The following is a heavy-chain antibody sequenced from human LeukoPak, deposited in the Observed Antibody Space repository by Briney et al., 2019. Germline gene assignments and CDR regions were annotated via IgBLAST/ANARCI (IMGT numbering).Heavy chain of an antibody. CDR3: ARDGIAAAGGFDI. CDR1: GFTFSSYA. D-gene: IGHD6-13*01. Sequence: GGSLRLSCAASGFTFSSYAMHWVRQAPGKGLEWVAVISYDGSNKYYADSVKGRFTISRDNSKNTLYLQMNSLRAEDTAVYYCARDGIAAAGGFDIWGQGTMVTVSS. J-gene: IGHJ3*02. CDR2: ISYDGSNK. V-gene: IGHV3-30-3*01.